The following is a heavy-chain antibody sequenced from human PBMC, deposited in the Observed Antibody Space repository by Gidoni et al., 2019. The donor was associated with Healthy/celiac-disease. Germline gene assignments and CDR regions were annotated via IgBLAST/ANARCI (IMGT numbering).Heavy chain of an antibody. CDR1: GGSISSSNW. V-gene: IGHV4-4*02. J-gene: IGHJ4*02. Sequence: QVQLQESGPGLVKPSGTLSLTCAVSGGSISSSNWWSWVRQPPGKGLEWIGEFYHSGSTNYNPSLKSRVTISVYKAKNQFSLKLSSVTAADTAVYYCASSPSYYYDSSGYTFDYWGQGTLVTVSS. D-gene: IGHD3-22*01. CDR3: ASSPSYYYDSSGYTFDY. CDR2: FYHSGST.